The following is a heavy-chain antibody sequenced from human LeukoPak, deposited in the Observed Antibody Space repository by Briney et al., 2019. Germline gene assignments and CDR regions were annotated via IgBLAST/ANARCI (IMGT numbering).Heavy chain of an antibody. V-gene: IGHV3-21*04. D-gene: IGHD3-22*01. CDR1: GFTFSAYN. CDR3: AKEISGYKQPFDY. J-gene: IGHJ4*02. Sequence: GGSLRLSCAASGFTFSAYNFNWVRQAPGKGLEWVSSISDSSSYIYYADSVKGRFTISRDNSKNTLYLQMDSLRAEDTAVYYCAKEISGYKQPFDYWGQGTLVTVSS. CDR2: ISDSSSYI.